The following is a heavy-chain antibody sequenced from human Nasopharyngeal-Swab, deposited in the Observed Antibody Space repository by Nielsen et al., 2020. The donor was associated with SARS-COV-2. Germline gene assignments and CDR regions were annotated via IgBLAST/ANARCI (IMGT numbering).Heavy chain of an antibody. J-gene: IGHJ4*02. CDR3: ATHLFYFDY. CDR2: ISGSDGST. V-gene: IGHV3-23*01. Sequence: WIRQPPGKGLEWVSGISGSDGSTYYAGSVKGRFAISRDTSKNTLYLQMNSLRAEDTAVYYCATHLFYFDYWGQGTLVTVSS. D-gene: IGHD3-3*02.